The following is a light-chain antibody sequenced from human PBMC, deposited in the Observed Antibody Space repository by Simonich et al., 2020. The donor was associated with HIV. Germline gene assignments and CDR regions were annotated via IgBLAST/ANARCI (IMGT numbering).Light chain of an antibody. J-gene: IGKJ4*01. CDR3: QHYYTTPLT. CDR1: QSVLYSSNNKNY. V-gene: IGKV4-1*01. CDR2: GAS. Sequence: DIVMTQSPDSLAVSLGERATINCKSSQSVLYSSNNKNYLVWYQQKPGQPPKLLIYGASTRESGVPDRFSGSGSGTDFTLTISSLQAEDVALYYCQHYYTTPLTFGGGTKVEIK.